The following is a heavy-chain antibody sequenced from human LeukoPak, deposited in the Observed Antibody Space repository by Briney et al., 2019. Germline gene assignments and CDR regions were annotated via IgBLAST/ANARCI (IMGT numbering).Heavy chain of an antibody. V-gene: IGHV3-21*04. CDR3: ARDSGPYDFWSGYYTGGYGMDV. CDR1: GFTFSSYS. Sequence: PGGSLRLSCAASGFTFSSYSMNWVRQAPGKGLEWVSSISSSSSYIYYADSVKGRFTISRDNAKNSLYLQMNSLRAEDTAVYYCARDSGPYDFWSGYYTGGYGMDVWGQGTTVTVSS. CDR2: ISSSSSYI. D-gene: IGHD3-3*01. J-gene: IGHJ6*02.